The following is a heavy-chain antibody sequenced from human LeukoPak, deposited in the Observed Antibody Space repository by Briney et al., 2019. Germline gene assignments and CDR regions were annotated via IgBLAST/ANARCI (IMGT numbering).Heavy chain of an antibody. CDR2: IYYSGST. D-gene: IGHD3-22*01. J-gene: IGHJ5*02. CDR1: GGSISSYY. V-gene: IGHV4-59*01. Sequence: SETLSLTCTVSGGSISSYYWSWIRQPPGKGLEWIGYIYYSGSTNYNPSLKSRVTISVDTSKNQFSLKLSSVTAADTAVYYCARERSYDSSGYYYSWFGPWGQGTLVTVSS. CDR3: ARERSYDSSGYYYSWFGP.